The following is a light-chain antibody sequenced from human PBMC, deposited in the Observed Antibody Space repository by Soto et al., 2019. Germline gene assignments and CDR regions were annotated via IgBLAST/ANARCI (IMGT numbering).Light chain of an antibody. CDR3: QQYADYSST. CDR2: GVS. CDR1: QTVSSW. V-gene: IGKV1-5*01. Sequence: DIQMTQSPSTLSASVGDRATLTCRASQTVSSWLAWFQQKPGQAPTLLIYGVSGVESGVPVRFSGSGSGTEFTLPISNLQPYYFATYYGQQYADYSSTFGQGTKVE. J-gene: IGKJ1*01.